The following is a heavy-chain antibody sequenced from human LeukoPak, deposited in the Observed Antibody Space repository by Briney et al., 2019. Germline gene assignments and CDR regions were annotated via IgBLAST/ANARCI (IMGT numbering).Heavy chain of an antibody. CDR3: ARVNWICDY. J-gene: IGHJ4*02. CDR2: IYRSGST. CDR1: GGSISSYY. D-gene: IGHD1-20*01. Sequence: SETLSLTGSVSGGSISSYYWSWIRQPPGKGLEWIGSIYRSGSTYYNPSLKSRVTISVGTSKNHFSLRLSSVTAADTAVYYCARVNWICDYWGQGTLVTVSS. V-gene: IGHV4-38-2*02.